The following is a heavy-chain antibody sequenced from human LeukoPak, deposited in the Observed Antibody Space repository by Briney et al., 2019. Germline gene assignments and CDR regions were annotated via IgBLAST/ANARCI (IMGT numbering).Heavy chain of an antibody. CDR2: VYHTGST. CDR3: ARGFASGWYSGYDP. CDR1: GDPVSRGSYY. V-gene: IGHV4-61*01. Sequence: SETLSLTCTVSGDPVSRGSYYWSWIRQPPGKELEWIGYVYHTGSTNYNPSLKSRVTISVDTSKNEFSLKMTSVTAADTAVYYCARGFASGWYSGYDPWGQGTLVTVSS. J-gene: IGHJ5*02. D-gene: IGHD6-19*01.